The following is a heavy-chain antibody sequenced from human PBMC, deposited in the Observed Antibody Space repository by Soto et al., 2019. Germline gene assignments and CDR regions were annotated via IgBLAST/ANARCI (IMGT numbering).Heavy chain of an antibody. V-gene: IGHV3-15*01. Sequence: EVQLVESGGGLVKPGGSLRLSCAASGFTFNNGWMSWVRHAPGKGLEGVGRIKSKVAGGTTDYSARVQGRFTMSRDDSKNTVHLQMSSLKTEDTAVYYCTTDSTQTFCDGGPCYSVLTKIHDSWGQGTLVTVPS. J-gene: IGHJ4*02. CDR2: IKSKVAGGTT. D-gene: IGHD2-15*01. CDR1: GFTFNNGW. CDR3: TTDSTQTFCDGGPCYSVLTKIHDS.